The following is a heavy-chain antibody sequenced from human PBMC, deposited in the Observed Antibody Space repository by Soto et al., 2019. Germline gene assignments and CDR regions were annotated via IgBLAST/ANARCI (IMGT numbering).Heavy chain of an antibody. CDR3: ATASSPLPKYYYYGMDV. V-gene: IGHV5-10-1*01. CDR1: GYSFTSYW. J-gene: IGHJ6*02. Sequence: GESLKISCNGSGYSFTSYWISWVRQMPGKGLEWMGRIDPSDSYTNYSPSFQGHVTISADKSISTAYLQWSSLKASDTAMYYCATASSPLPKYYYYGMDVWGQGTTVTVSS. CDR2: IDPSDSYT.